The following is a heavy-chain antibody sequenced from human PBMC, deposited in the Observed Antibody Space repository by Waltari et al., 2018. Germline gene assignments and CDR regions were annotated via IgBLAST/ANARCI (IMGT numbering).Heavy chain of an antibody. Sequence: QVQLQQWGAGLLKPSETLSLTCAVYGGSFSGYYWSWIRQPPGKGLEWIGEINHSGSTNYNPSLKSRVTISVDTSKNQFSLKLSSVTAADTAVYYCARLHTTWAPFDIWGQGTMVTVSS. J-gene: IGHJ3*02. CDR3: ARLHTTWAPFDI. D-gene: IGHD1-1*01. CDR1: GGSFSGYY. V-gene: IGHV4-34*01. CDR2: INHSGST.